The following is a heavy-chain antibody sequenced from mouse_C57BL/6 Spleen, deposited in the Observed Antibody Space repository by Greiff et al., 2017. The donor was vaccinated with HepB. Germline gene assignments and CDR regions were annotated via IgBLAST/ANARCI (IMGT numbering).Heavy chain of an antibody. CDR2: IDPETGGT. V-gene: IGHV1-15*01. Sequence: VQLQQSGAELVRPGASVTLSCKASGYTFTDYEMHWVKQTPVHGLEWIGAIDPETGGTAYNQKFKGKAILTADKSSSTAYMELRSLTSEDSAVYYCTRCHYGKGYYFDYWGQGTTLTVSS. J-gene: IGHJ2*01. D-gene: IGHD1-1*01. CDR1: GYTFTDYE. CDR3: TRCHYGKGYYFDY.